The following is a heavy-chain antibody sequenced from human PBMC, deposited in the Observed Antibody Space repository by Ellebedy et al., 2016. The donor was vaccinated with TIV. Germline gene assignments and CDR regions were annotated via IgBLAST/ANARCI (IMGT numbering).Heavy chain of an antibody. CDR3: ARDATGSHSDL. Sequence: AASVKVSCKASGYTFVNYGISWVRQAPGHGLEWMGWISTYSDSTNYAQNLQVRVTMTTDTSTSTAYMELRSLTSDDTADYYCARDATGSHSDLWGRGTMVTVSS. J-gene: IGHJ5*02. V-gene: IGHV1-18*01. CDR2: ISTYSDST. CDR1: GYTFVNYG. D-gene: IGHD1-26*01.